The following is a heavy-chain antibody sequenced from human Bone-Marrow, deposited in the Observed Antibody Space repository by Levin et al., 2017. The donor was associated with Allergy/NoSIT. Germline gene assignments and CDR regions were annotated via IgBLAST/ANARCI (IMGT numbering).Heavy chain of an antibody. CDR3: ARRNDFWSRTHGGYYFFMDV. V-gene: IGHV3-21*01. J-gene: IGHJ6*03. Sequence: GGSLRLSCAASGFTFSSYTMNWVRQAPGKGLEWVSSIRGSSSYITFSDSVKGRLTISRDNAKNSLYLQMNNLRAEDTAVYYCARRNDFWSRTHGGYYFFMDVWGKGTTVTVAS. CDR2: IRGSSSYI. CDR1: GFTFSSYT. D-gene: IGHD3-3*01.